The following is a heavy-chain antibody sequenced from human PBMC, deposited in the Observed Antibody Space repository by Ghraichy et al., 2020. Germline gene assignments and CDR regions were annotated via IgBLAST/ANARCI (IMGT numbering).Heavy chain of an antibody. CDR3: ARDKLFGVVITYYYYYGMDV. CDR2: IIPIFGTA. J-gene: IGHJ6*02. CDR1: GGTFSSYA. Sequence: SVKVSCKASGGTFSSYAISWVRQAPGQGLEWMGGIIPIFGTANYAQKFQGRVTITADESTSTAYMELSSLRSEDTAVYYCARDKLFGVVITYYYYYGMDVWGQGTTVTVSS. D-gene: IGHD3-3*01. V-gene: IGHV1-69*13.